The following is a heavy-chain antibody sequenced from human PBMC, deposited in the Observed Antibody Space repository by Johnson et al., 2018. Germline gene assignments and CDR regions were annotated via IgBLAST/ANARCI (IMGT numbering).Heavy chain of an antibody. Sequence: VQLVESGGGLVNPGGSLRLSCAASGFNFNSYVMNWVRQAPGKGLEWVSSIGSDTNKFHADSLKGRFTISRDNAKNSLYLQRNSLITEDTAVYYCVSASGIIYPYFQHWGQDTLVTVSS. CDR2: IGSDTNK. V-gene: IGHV3-21*04. D-gene: IGHD3-16*02. CDR1: GFNFNSYV. CDR3: VSASGIIYPYFQH. J-gene: IGHJ1*01.